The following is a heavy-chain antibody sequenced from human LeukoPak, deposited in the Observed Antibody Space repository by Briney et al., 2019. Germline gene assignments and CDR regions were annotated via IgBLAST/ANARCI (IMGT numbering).Heavy chain of an antibody. D-gene: IGHD4-23*01. CDR2: IWYDGSNK. Sequence: GGSLRLSCAASGFTFSSYGMHWVRQAPGKGLEWVAVIWYDGSNKYYADSVKGRFTISRDNSKNTLYPQMNSLRAEDTAVYYCARDGSTVTPAFDIWGQGTMVTVSS. CDR1: GFTFSSYG. V-gene: IGHV3-33*01. CDR3: ARDGSTVTPAFDI. J-gene: IGHJ3*02.